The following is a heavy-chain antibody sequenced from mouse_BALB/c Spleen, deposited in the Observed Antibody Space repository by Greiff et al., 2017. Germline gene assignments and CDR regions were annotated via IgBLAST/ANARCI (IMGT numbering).Heavy chain of an antibody. V-gene: IGHV14-4*02. J-gene: IGHJ2*01. CDR2: IDPENGDT. CDR3: NALGYYYGTDY. CDR1: GFNIKDYY. D-gene: IGHD1-1*01. Sequence: EVQLQQSGAELVRSGASVKLSCTASGFNIKDYYMHWVKQRPEQGLEWIGWIDPENGDTEYAPKFQGKATMTADTSSNTAYLQLSSLTSEDTAVYYCNALGYYYGTDYWGQGTTLTVSS.